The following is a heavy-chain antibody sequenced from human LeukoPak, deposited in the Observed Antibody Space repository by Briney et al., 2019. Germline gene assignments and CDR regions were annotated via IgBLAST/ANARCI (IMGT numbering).Heavy chain of an antibody. CDR1: GSTFTTW. D-gene: IGHD3-3*01. Sequence: GGSLTPSCAASGSTFTTWMSWVRQAPGKGLEWVANIKQDGGEKYYVDSVKGRFTISRDNAKNSLYLQMNSLRAADTAVYYCATSAVITIFRVVIHNYFDYSGQGTLVTVSS. CDR2: IKQDGGEK. V-gene: IGHV3-7*01. J-gene: IGHJ4*02. CDR3: ATSAVITIFRVVIHNYFDY.